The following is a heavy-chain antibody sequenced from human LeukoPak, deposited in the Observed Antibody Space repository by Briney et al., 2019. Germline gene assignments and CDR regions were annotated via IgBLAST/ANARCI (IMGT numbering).Heavy chain of an antibody. CDR3: AGSLGYSSDSYYYGMDV. J-gene: IGHJ6*02. V-gene: IGHV3-66*01. Sequence: GGSLRLSCAASGFTVSNNYMTWVRQAPGKGLEWVSVIYFAGSAYYADSVKGRFTIPRDDSKNTVYLQMDILSADDTAVYYCAGSLGYSSDSYYYGMDVWGQGTTVIVSS. D-gene: IGHD5-12*01. CDR2: IYFAGSA. CDR1: GFTVSNNY.